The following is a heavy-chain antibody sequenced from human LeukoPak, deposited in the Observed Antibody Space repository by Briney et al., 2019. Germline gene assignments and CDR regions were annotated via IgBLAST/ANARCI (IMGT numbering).Heavy chain of an antibody. CDR3: ARADSNIAARRIGFDY. CDR1: GFTFSSYA. CDR2: ISGSGGST. Sequence: GGSLRLSCAASGFTFSSYAMSWVRQAPGKGLEWVSAISGSGGSTYYADSVKGRFTISRDNAKNSLYLQMNSLRAGDTALYYCARADSNIAARRIGFDYWGQGTLVTVSS. D-gene: IGHD6-6*01. J-gene: IGHJ4*02. V-gene: IGHV3-23*01.